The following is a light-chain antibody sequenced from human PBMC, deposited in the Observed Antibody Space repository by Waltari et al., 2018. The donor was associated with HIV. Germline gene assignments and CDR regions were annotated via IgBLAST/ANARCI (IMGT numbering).Light chain of an antibody. J-gene: IGLJ3*02. Sequence: QPVLTQPPSASASLGASVPPTCPLTSGSRTPNVAWYHQSPGRGPRFVMRVGTGGIVGSKGDGIPDRFSVLGSGRNRYLTIKNIQEEDESDYHCGADHGSGSNFVRVFGGGTKLTVL. CDR1: SGSRTPN. CDR3: GADHGSGSNFVRV. V-gene: IGLV9-49*01. CDR2: VGTGGIVG.